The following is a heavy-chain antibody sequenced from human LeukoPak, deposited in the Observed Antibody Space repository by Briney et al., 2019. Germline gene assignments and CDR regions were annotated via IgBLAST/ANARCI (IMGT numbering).Heavy chain of an antibody. V-gene: IGHV3-53*01. CDR1: GFTVSSNY. Sequence: GGSLRLSCAASGFTVSSNYMSWVRQAPGKGLEWVSVIYSGGSTYYADSVKGRFTISRDNSKNTLYLQMNSLRAEDTAVCYCARIPVHDYYYYGMDVWGQGTTVTVSS. J-gene: IGHJ6*02. CDR3: ARIPVHDYYYYGMDV. CDR2: IYSGGST. D-gene: IGHD1-1*01.